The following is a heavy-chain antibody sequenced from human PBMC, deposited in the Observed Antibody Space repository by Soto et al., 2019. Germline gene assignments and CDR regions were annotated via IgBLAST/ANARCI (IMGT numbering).Heavy chain of an antibody. CDR2: MNPNTGNT. CDR1: GYTFSSYD. CDR3: ASERAYGMDV. J-gene: IGHJ6*02. Sequence: QVQLVQSGAEVKKPGASVKVSCKASGYTFSSYDINWVRQATGQGLEWMGWMNPNTGNTVYAQKFQGRVTMTRNTSISTAYIELSSLRSEDTAVYYCASERAYGMDVWGQGTTVTVSS. V-gene: IGHV1-8*01.